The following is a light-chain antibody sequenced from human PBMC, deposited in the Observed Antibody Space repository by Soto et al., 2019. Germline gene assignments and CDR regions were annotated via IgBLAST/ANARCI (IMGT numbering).Light chain of an antibody. Sequence: EVLMTQSPDTLYVSPGERVTLSCRASQSVSDNLAWYQQKPGQGPRLLVYRASTRTLGIPARFSGSESGTEFTLTISSLQSEDFAVYYCQQYGSSPRTFGQGTKVEIK. CDR2: RAS. J-gene: IGKJ1*01. CDR1: QSVSDN. CDR3: QQYGSSPRT. V-gene: IGKV3-15*01.